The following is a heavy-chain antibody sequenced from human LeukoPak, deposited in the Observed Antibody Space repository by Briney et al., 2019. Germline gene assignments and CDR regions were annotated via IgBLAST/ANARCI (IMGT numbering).Heavy chain of an antibody. J-gene: IGHJ5*02. V-gene: IGHV3-9*01. D-gene: IGHD6-13*01. CDR1: GFTFDDYA. CDR3: ARGQQLGNNWFDP. Sequence: GGSLRLSCAASGFTFDDYAMHWVRQAPGKGLEWVSGISWNSGSIGYADSVKGRFTISRDNAKNSLYLQMNSLRAEDTALYYCARGQQLGNNWFDPWGQGTLVTVSS. CDR2: ISWNSGSI.